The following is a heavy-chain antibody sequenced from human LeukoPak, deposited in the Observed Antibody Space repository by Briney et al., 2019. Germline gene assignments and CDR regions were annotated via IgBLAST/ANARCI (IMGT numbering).Heavy chain of an antibody. J-gene: IGHJ4*02. CDR2: ISAYNGNT. CDR3: ASTPYGSGSYRRYFDY. CDR1: GYTFTSYG. D-gene: IGHD3-10*01. Sequence: ASVKVSCKASGYTFTSYGISWVRQAPGQGLEWMGWISAYNGNTNYAQKLQGRVTMTTDTSTSTAYMELSSLRSEDTAVYYCASTPYGSGSYRRYFDYWGQGTLVTVSS. V-gene: IGHV1-18*01.